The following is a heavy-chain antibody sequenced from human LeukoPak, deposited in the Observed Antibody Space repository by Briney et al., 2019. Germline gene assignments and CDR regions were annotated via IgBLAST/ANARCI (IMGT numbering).Heavy chain of an antibody. CDR2: ISSSSSYI. Sequence: PGGSLRLSCAASRFTFSSYSMNWVRQAPGKGLEWVSSISSSSSYIYYADSVKGRFTISRDNAKNSLYLQMNSLRAEDTAVYYCARPCRDGYNSPLPCFDYWGQGTLVTVSS. V-gene: IGHV3-21*01. J-gene: IGHJ4*02. D-gene: IGHD5-24*01. CDR1: RFTFSSYS. CDR3: ARPCRDGYNSPLPCFDY.